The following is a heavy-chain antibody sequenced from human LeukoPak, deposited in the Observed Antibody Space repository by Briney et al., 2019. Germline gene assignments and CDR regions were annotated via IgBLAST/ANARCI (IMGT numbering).Heavy chain of an antibody. V-gene: IGHV4-38-2*02. CDR3: ARGEVTPTGAFDI. CDR2: IYHSGST. D-gene: IGHD4-23*01. Sequence: SETLSLTCTVSGYSISSGYYWGWIRQPPGKGLEWIGSIYHSGSTCYNPSLKSRVTISVDTSKNQFSLKLSSVTAADTAVYYCARGEVTPTGAFDIWGQGTMVTVSS. CDR1: GYSISSGYY. J-gene: IGHJ3*02.